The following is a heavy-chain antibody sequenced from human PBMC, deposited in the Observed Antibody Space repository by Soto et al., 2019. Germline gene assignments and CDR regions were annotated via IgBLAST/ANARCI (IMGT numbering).Heavy chain of an antibody. CDR3: ARDLAAGDY. D-gene: IGHD6-13*01. CDR1: GGTFSSYT. CDR2: IIPIFGTA. V-gene: IGHV1-69*08. J-gene: IGHJ4*02. Sequence: VASVKVSCKASGGTFSSYTINWVRQAPGQGLEWMGRIIPIFGTANYAQKFQGRVTLTMDTSTRTVYMELSSLRFDDTAVYYCARDLAAGDYWGQGTLVTVSS.